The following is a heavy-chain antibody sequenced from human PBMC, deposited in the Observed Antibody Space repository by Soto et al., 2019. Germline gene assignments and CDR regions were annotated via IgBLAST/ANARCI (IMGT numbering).Heavy chain of an antibody. CDR1: GFMFTNYA. CDR2: ISGSGGST. Sequence: GGSLRLSCAASGFMFTNYAMTWVRQAPGKGLEWVSAISGSGGSTYYADSAKGRFTISRDNSKNTLYRQMNSLRAEDTAVYYCATLRGSGWTTDAFDIWGQGTMVTVSS. D-gene: IGHD6-19*01. V-gene: IGHV3-23*01. CDR3: ATLRGSGWTTDAFDI. J-gene: IGHJ3*02.